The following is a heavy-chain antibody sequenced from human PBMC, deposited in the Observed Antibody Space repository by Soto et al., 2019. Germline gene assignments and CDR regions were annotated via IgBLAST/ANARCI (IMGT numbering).Heavy chain of an antibody. J-gene: IGHJ2*01. D-gene: IGHD6-19*01. CDR2: ISYNGINI. Sequence: QVQVVESGGGVVQPRRSLRLSCAASGFTFSSFAFHWVRQAPGKGLEWVTAISYNGINIYYADSVKGRFTISRDNSENTLYLQMNSLRAEDTARYYCARGGAVASSWYFDLWGRGNLVAVSS. V-gene: IGHV3-30-3*01. CDR1: GFTFSSFA. CDR3: ARGGAVASSWYFDL.